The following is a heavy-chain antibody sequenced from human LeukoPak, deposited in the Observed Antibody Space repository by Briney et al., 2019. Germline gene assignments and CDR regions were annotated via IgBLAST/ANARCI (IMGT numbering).Heavy chain of an antibody. D-gene: IGHD3-22*01. CDR2: IYTSGST. Sequence: PSETLSLTCTVSGGSISSYYWSWIRQPAGKGLEWIGRIYTSGSTNYNPSLKSRVTMSVDTSKNQFSLKLSSVTAADTAVYYCARGSWYYYDSSGYYFDYWGQGTLVTVSS. CDR3: ARGSWYYYDSSGYYFDY. CDR1: GGSISSYY. J-gene: IGHJ4*02. V-gene: IGHV4-4*07.